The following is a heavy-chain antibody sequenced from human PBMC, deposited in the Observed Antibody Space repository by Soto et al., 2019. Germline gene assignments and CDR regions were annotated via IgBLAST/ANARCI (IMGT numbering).Heavy chain of an antibody. J-gene: IGHJ5*02. CDR2: ISYSGSA. CDR3: AMHRTIFGVVTQSWFDP. D-gene: IGHD3-3*01. Sequence: QVQLQESGPGLLKPSETLSLTCGVSGGSISSDDYYWSWIRQHPGKGLEWIGSISYSGSAYYNPSLKSRLTLSVDTYTNQFSLSLSSVTAADTAVYYCAMHRTIFGVVTQSWFDPWGQGTLGTVSS. V-gene: IGHV4-31*11. CDR1: GGSISSDDYY.